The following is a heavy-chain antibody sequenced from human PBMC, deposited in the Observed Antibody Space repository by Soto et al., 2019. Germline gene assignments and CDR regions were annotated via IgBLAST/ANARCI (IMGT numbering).Heavy chain of an antibody. J-gene: IGHJ6*02. CDR2: TYYRSKWYN. D-gene: IGHD6-6*01. CDR1: GDSVSSNSAA. Sequence: SQTLSLTCAISGDSVSSNSAAWNWIRQSPSRGLEWLGRTYYRSKWYNDYAVSVKSRITINPDTSKNQFSLQLNSVTPEDTAVYSCPRAEYTRPSKYYYYGMDVWGQGTTVTVSS. CDR3: PRAEYTRPSKYYYYGMDV. V-gene: IGHV6-1*01.